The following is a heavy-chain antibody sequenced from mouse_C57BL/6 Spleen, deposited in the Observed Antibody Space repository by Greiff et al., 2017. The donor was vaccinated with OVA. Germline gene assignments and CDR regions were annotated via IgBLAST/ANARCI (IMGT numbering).Heavy chain of an antibody. D-gene: IGHD1-1*01. CDR1: GYTFTSYW. CDR2: IYPGSGST. Sequence: QVQLQQPGAELVKPGASVKMSCKASGYTFTSYWITWVKQRPGQGLEWIGDIYPGSGSTNYNEKFKSKATLTVDTSSSTAYMQLSSLTSEDSAVYYGASHYYGSSYGWFAYWGQGTLVTVSA. V-gene: IGHV1-55*01. J-gene: IGHJ3*01. CDR3: ASHYYGSSYGWFAY.